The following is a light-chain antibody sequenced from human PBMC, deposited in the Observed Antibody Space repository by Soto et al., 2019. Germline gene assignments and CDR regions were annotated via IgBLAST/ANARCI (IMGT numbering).Light chain of an antibody. CDR2: DTS. CDR3: QQCGSSPS. J-gene: IGKJ1*01. Sequence: EIVLTQSPGTLSLSPGERATLSCRASQSVSSSYLAWYQQKPGQAPRLLIYDTSSRATGIPDRFSGSGSGTDFTLAISRLEPEDSAVYYCQQCGSSPSFGQGTKVDIK. CDR1: QSVSSSY. V-gene: IGKV3-20*01.